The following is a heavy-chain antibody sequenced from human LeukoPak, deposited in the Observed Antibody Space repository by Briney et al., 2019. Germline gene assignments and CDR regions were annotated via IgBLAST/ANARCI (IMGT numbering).Heavy chain of an antibody. CDR3: ARGGGGDIVVVPAAMYAFDI. J-gene: IGHJ3*02. V-gene: IGHV1-46*01. CDR1: GYTFTSYY. D-gene: IGHD2-2*01. Sequence: APVKVSCKASGYTFTSYYMHWVRQAPGQGLEWMGIINPSGGSTSYAQKFQGRVTMTRDTSTSTVYMELSSLRSEDTAVYYCARGGGGDIVVVPAAMYAFDIWGQGTMVTVSS. CDR2: INPSGGST.